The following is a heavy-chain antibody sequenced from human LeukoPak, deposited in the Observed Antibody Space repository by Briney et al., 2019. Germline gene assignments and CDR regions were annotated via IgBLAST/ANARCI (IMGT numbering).Heavy chain of an antibody. D-gene: IGHD6-13*01. CDR2: IYNSGGT. V-gene: IGHV4-59*01. Sequence: SETLSLTCTVSGGSISNYYWNWVRQSPGKGLEWIGYIYNSGGTNYNPSLKSRVSISMDASQRQFSLKLSSVTAADTAVYYCARDSSSWPFDYWGQGTLVTVSS. CDR1: GGSISNYY. CDR3: ARDSSSWPFDY. J-gene: IGHJ4*02.